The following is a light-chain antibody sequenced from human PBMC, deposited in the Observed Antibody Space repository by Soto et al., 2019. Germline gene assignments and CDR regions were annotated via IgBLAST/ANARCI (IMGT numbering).Light chain of an antibody. Sequence: QSALTQPASVSGSPGQSITISCTGTSSDVGGYNYVSWYQQHPGKAPKLMIYDVSNRPSGVSNRFSGSKSGNTASLTISGLQPEDEADYYCSSYTSSSTVFGGGTQLTVL. V-gene: IGLV2-14*01. CDR2: DVS. J-gene: IGLJ7*01. CDR3: SSYTSSSTV. CDR1: SSDVGGYNY.